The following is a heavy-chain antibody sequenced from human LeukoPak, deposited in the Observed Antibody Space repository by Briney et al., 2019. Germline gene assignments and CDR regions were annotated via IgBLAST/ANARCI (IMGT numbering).Heavy chain of an antibody. Sequence: PSETLSLTCAVYGGSFSGYYWSWIRQPPGKGLEWIGEINHSGSTNYNPSLKSRVTISVDTSKNQFSLKLSSVTAADTAVYYCARGSPFFEYWGQGTLVTVSS. CDR2: INHSGST. CDR1: GGSFSGYY. V-gene: IGHV4-34*01. CDR3: ARGSPFFEY. J-gene: IGHJ4*02.